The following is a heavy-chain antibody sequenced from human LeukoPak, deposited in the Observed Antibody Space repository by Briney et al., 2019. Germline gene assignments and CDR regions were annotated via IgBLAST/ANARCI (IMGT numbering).Heavy chain of an antibody. V-gene: IGHV3-7*01. CDR1: GFTFSNYW. CDR2: IKQDGSEK. CDR3: ARRYCSSTSCYFSFDY. J-gene: IGHJ4*02. Sequence: PGGSLRLSCAASGFTFSNYWMSWVRQAPGKGLEWVANIKQDGSEKYYVDSVKGRFTISRDNAKNSLYLQMNSLRDEDTAVYYCARRYCSSTSCYFSFDYWGQGTLVTVSS. D-gene: IGHD2-2*01.